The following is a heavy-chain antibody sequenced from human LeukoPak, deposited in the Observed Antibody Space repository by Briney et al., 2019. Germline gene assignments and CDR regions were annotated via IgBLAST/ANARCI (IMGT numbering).Heavy chain of an antibody. CDR3: ARAEYYFDY. Sequence: SETLSLTCTVSGGSISSXXWSWIRQPPGKGLEWIGYIYYSGSTNYNPSLKSRVTISVDTSKNQFSLKLSSVTAADTAVYYCARAEYYFDYWGQGTLVTVSS. CDR2: IYYSGST. D-gene: IGHD3-10*01. CDR1: GGSISSXX. J-gene: IGHJ4*02. V-gene: IGHV4-59*01.